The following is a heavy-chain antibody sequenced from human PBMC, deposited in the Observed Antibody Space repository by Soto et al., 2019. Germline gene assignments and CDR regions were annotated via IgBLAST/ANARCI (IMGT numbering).Heavy chain of an antibody. CDR2: IRGSGGST. J-gene: IGHJ4*02. CDR3: AKDSGAGADDY. D-gene: IGHD1-26*01. CDR1: GFTFSSYA. Sequence: EVQLLESGGDLVQPGGSLRLSCAASGFTFSSYAMNWVRQAPGQGLEWISAIRGSGGSTYYADSVKGRFTVSRDNSKNMLYLQMNSLRAEDTAVYYCAKDSGAGADDYWGQGTLVTVSS. V-gene: IGHV3-23*01.